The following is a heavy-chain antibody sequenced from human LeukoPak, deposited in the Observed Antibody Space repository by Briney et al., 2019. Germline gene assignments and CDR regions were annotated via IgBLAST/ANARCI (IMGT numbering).Heavy chain of an antibody. CDR2: ITPSGGST. D-gene: IGHD3-22*01. Sequence: ASVKVSCKASGYTFTSYYMHWVRQASGQGLEWMGIITPSGGSTRYAQKFQGRVTMTRDTSTSTVYMELSSLRSEDTALYYCARDTNAYSYDSSGYYPLDYWGQGTLVTVSS. CDR3: ARDTNAYSYDSSGYYPLDY. V-gene: IGHV1-46*01. J-gene: IGHJ4*02. CDR1: GYTFTSYY.